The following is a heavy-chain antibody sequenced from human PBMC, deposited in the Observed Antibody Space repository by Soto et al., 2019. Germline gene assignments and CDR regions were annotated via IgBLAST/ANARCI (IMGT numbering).Heavy chain of an antibody. Sequence: EVQLLESGGGLVQPGGSLRLSCAASGFTFSSYAMSWVRQAPGKGLEWVSAISGSGGSTYYADSVKGRFTISRDNSKITLYLQMNSLRAEDTAVYYCAKGRIEGIAVAGFDYWGQGTQVTVSS. CDR2: ISGSGGST. D-gene: IGHD6-19*01. CDR3: AKGRIEGIAVAGFDY. J-gene: IGHJ4*02. V-gene: IGHV3-23*01. CDR1: GFTFSSYA.